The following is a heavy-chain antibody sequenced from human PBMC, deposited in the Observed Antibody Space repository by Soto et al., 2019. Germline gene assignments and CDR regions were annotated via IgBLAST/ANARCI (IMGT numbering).Heavy chain of an antibody. CDR3: ARASITMVRGVNYYGMDV. J-gene: IGHJ6*02. Sequence: SETLSLICTVSGGSISSGDYYWSWIRQPPGKGPEWIGYIYYSGSTYYNPSLKSRVTISVDTSKNQFSLKLSSVTAADTAVYYCARASITMVRGVNYYGMDVWGQGTKVTVSS. D-gene: IGHD3-10*01. CDR2: IYYSGST. V-gene: IGHV4-30-4*01. CDR1: GGSISSGDYY.